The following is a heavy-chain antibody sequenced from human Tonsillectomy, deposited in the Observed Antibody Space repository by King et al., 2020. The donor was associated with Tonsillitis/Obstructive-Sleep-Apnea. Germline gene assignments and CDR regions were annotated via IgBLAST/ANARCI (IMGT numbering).Heavy chain of an antibody. CDR2: ISGSGGST. J-gene: IGHJ3*02. D-gene: IGHD3-3*01. V-gene: IGHV3-23*04. CDR1: GFTFSSYA. CDR3: AKSGYDFWSGYYAFDI. Sequence: VQLVESGGGLVQPGGSLRLSCAASGFTFSSYAMSWVRQSPGKGLEGVSAISGSGGSTYYADSVKGRFTISRDNSKNTLYLQMNSLRAEDTAVYYCAKSGYDFWSGYYAFDIWGQGTMVTVSS.